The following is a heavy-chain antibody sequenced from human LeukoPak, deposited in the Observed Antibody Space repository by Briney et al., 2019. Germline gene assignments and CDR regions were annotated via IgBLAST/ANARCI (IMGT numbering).Heavy chain of an antibody. V-gene: IGHV1-69*13. D-gene: IGHD6-19*01. Sequence: AVKVSCKASRGTLISYAISLVRQAPGQGVEWMGGIIPIFGTANYAQEFQGRVTITADEPTSTAYMELSSLRSEDTAVYYCARADSDSSGSRDIYYYYYYGMDVWGQGTTVTVSS. CDR2: IIPIFGTA. J-gene: IGHJ6*02. CDR1: RGTLISYA. CDR3: ARADSDSSGSRDIYYYYYYGMDV.